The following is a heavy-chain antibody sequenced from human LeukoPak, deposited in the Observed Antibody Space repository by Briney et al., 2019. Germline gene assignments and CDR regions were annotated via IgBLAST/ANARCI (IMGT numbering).Heavy chain of an antibody. CDR2: IDSSSGTI. Sequence: GGSLRLSCAASGFSFNPYSMNWLRQAPGKGLEWVSYIDSSSGTIYYADSVRGRFTISGDNAKNSLYLQINSLRAEDTAVYYCARGAVGGPFDSWGQGTLVTVSS. D-gene: IGHD6-19*01. V-gene: IGHV3-48*01. CDR3: ARGAVGGPFDS. CDR1: GFSFNPYS. J-gene: IGHJ4*02.